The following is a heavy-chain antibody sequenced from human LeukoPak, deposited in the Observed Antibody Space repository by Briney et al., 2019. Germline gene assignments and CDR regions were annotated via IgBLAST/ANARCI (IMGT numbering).Heavy chain of an antibody. J-gene: IGHJ4*02. Sequence: GGSLRLSCVGSGYTFSSYAMHWVRQAPGKGLEWVAVISYDGSSKYYADSVKGRFTISRDNSKNTLYVQVNSLRAEDTAVYYCSLGMYYYDSSGSQLDYWGQGTLVTVSS. CDR3: SLGMYYYDSSGSQLDY. D-gene: IGHD3-22*01. CDR1: GYTFSSYA. CDR2: ISYDGSSK. V-gene: IGHV3-30-3*01.